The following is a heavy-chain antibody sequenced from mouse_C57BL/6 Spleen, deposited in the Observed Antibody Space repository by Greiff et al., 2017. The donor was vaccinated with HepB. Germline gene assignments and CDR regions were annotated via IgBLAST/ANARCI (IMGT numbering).Heavy chain of an antibody. CDR3: ARSVYYSNHWYFDV. Sequence: VQLQQSGPELVKPGASVKISCKASGYAFSSSWMNWVKQRPGKGLEWIGRIYPGDGDTNYNGKFKGKATLTADKSSSTAYMQLSSLTSEDSAVYFCARSVYYSNHWYFDVWGTGTTVTVSS. CDR1: GYAFSSSW. D-gene: IGHD2-5*01. CDR2: IYPGDGDT. J-gene: IGHJ1*03. V-gene: IGHV1-82*01.